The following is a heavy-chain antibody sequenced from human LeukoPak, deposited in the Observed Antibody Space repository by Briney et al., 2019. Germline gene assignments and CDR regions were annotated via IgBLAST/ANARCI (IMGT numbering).Heavy chain of an antibody. Sequence: ASVKVSCKTSGYTFTGYFMYWVRQAPGQGLEWMGWIHPNSGDTNYAQRFQGRVTMTRDTSINTAYMELSRLTSDDTAVYYCARAGFGNSFFDYWGQGTLVTVSS. D-gene: IGHD4-23*01. CDR3: ARAGFGNSFFDY. J-gene: IGHJ4*02. CDR2: IHPNSGDT. CDR1: GYTFTGYF. V-gene: IGHV1-2*02.